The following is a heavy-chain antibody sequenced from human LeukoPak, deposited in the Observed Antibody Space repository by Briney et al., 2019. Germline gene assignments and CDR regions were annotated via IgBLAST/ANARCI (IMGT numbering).Heavy chain of an antibody. Sequence: SETLSLTCTVSGGSISSSSYYWGWIRQPPGKGLEWIGSIYYSGSTYYNPSLKSRVTISVDTSKNQFSLKLSSVTAADTAVYYCARHGPGLRYFDWLWSSVGYMDVWGKGTTVTISS. CDR3: ARHGPGLRYFDWLWSSVGYMDV. D-gene: IGHD3-9*01. V-gene: IGHV4-39*01. J-gene: IGHJ6*03. CDR2: IYYSGST. CDR1: GGSISSSSYY.